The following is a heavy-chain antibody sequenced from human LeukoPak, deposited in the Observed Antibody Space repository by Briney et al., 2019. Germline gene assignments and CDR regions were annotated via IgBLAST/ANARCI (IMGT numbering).Heavy chain of an antibody. J-gene: IGHJ5*02. Sequence: SETQSLTCAVYGGSFSGYYWSWIRQPPGKGLEWIGEINHSGSTNYNPSLKSRVTISVDTSKNQFSLKLSSVTAADTALYYCARGEWQPRFNPWGQGTLVTVSS. V-gene: IGHV4-34*01. CDR2: INHSGST. D-gene: IGHD2-8*01. CDR3: ARGEWQPRFNP. CDR1: GGSFSGYY.